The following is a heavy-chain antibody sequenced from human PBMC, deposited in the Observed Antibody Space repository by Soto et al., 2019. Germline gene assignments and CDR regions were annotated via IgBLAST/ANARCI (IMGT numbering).Heavy chain of an antibody. V-gene: IGHV3-48*01. CDR1: GFTFSSYG. Sequence: EVQLVESGGGLVQPGGSLRLSCAASGFTFSSYGMNWVRQAPGKGLEWVSYISSSSSTIYYADSVKGRFTISRDNAKNSLYLQMNSLRAEDTAVYYCARDSRLYCSSTSCYVGYYYGMDVWGQGTTVTVSS. D-gene: IGHD2-2*01. CDR3: ARDSRLYCSSTSCYVGYYYGMDV. J-gene: IGHJ6*02. CDR2: ISSSSSTI.